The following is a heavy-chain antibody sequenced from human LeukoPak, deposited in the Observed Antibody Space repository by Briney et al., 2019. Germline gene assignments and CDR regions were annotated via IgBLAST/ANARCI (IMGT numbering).Heavy chain of an antibody. V-gene: IGHV1-18*01. CDR3: GREEEGQQLLDV. CDR2: ITAYNGNT. J-gene: IGHJ6*04. D-gene: IGHD6-13*01. Sequence: ASVKVSCKASGYIFSSYGISWVRQAPGQGLEWMGWITAYNGNTDYAQKLQGRVTMTTDTSTSTVYMELSSLRSEDTAVYYCGREEEGQQLLDVWGKGTTVTVSS. CDR1: GYIFSSYG.